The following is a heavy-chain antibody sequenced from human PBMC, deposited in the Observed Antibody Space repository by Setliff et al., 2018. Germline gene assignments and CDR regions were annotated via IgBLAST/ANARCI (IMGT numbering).Heavy chain of an antibody. J-gene: IGHJ5*02. CDR3: ARHGRFYDFTDYFPNWFDP. D-gene: IGHD3-22*01. V-gene: IGHV4-39*01. Sequence: SETLSLTCTVSGGSVRTSSYYWGWIRQSPGKGLEWIGSIYFTGNTYYSPSLKGRVTISADTSKNQFSLKLTSLTATDTAIYYCARHGRFYDFTDYFPNWFDPWGQGTLVTVSS. CDR2: IYFTGNT. CDR1: GGSVRTSSYY.